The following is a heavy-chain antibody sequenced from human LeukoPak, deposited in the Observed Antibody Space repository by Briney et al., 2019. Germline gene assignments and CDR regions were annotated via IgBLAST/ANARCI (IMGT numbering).Heavy chain of an antibody. Sequence: SETLSLTCTVSGGSISSGDYYWSWIRQPPGKGLEWIGYIYYSGSTYYNPSLKSRVTISVDTSKNQFSLKLSSVTAADTAVYYCARDRSSHGVRELDYWGQGTLVTVSS. CDR1: GGSISSGDYY. V-gene: IGHV4-30-4*01. D-gene: IGHD3-10*01. CDR2: IYYSGST. CDR3: ARDRSSHGVRELDY. J-gene: IGHJ4*02.